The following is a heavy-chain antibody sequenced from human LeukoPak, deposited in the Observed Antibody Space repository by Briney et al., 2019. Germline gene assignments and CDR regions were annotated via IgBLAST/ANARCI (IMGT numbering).Heavy chain of an antibody. J-gene: IGHJ4*02. Sequence: PSETLSLTCTVSGGSISSSSYYWGWIRQPPGKGLEWIGSIYYSGSTYYNPSLKSRVTISVDTSKNQFSLKLSSVTAADTAVYYCARLPRGYSYGFDYWGQETLVTVSS. CDR2: IYYSGST. CDR3: ARLPRGYSYGFDY. D-gene: IGHD5-18*01. V-gene: IGHV4-39*01. CDR1: GGSISSSSYY.